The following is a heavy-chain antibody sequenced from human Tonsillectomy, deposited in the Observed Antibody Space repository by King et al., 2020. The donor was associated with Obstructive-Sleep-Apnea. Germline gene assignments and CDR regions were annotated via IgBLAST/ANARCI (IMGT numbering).Heavy chain of an antibody. J-gene: IGHJ4*02. D-gene: IGHD4-11*01. V-gene: IGHV3-43*01. CDR2: ISWDSDIT. CDR1: GFSFDDYT. CDR3: AKARTTVTTATGWYYFDS. Sequence: VQLVESGGIVVQPGGSLRLSCVASGFSFDDYTMHWVRQAPGKGLEWVSLISWDSDITYYADSVRGRFTISRDNRKNSLFLEMNSLRSEDTAFYHCAKARTTVTTATGWYYFDSWGQGTLVTVSS.